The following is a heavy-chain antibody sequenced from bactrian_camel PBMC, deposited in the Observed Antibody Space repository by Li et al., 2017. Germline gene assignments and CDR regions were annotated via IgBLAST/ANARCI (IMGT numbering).Heavy chain of an antibody. CDR2: ITSDGGTT. V-gene: IGHV3S40*01. J-gene: IGHJ4*01. CDR1: GLTFSGHY. Sequence: VQLVESGGGLVQPGGSLRLSCAVSGLTFSGHYINWVRQAPGKGLEWVSTITSDGGTTYYADSVKGRFTVSRDNAKNTVYLQLNSLKTEDMAMYYCTHSPIGTGGYWGQGTQVTVS. CDR3: THSPIGTGGY. D-gene: IGHD5*01.